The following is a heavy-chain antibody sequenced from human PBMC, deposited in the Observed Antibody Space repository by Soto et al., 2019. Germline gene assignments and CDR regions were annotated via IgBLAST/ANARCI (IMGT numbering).Heavy chain of an antibody. Sequence: SETLSLTCAVYGKSLSGYYWSWIRQPPGKALEWIGEINHSGNTNYNPSLKSRVTISVDTSKNQLFLNLSSVTAADTAMYYCARHHVRGRTIAGAAEFWGQGTLVTVSS. CDR1: GKSLSGYY. V-gene: IGHV4-34*01. J-gene: IGHJ4*02. CDR3: ARHHVRGRTIAGAAEF. D-gene: IGHD1-26*01. CDR2: INHSGNT.